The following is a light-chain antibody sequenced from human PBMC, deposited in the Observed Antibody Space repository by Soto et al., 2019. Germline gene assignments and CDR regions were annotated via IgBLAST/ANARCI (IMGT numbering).Light chain of an antibody. Sequence: SSELAQPPSVSVAPGKTASITCGGTNIGSKSVLWYQQKAGQAPVLLIFYDRYRPSGIPERVSGSNSGNAATLTISRVEAGDEADDYCHVWATTSDQGVFGGGTKLTVL. V-gene: IGLV3-21*04. CDR3: HVWATTSDQGV. CDR2: YDR. J-gene: IGLJ2*01. CDR1: NIGSKS.